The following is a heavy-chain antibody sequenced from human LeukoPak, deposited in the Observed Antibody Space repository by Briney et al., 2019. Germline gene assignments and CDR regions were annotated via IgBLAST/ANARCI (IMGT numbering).Heavy chain of an antibody. D-gene: IGHD6-6*01. CDR1: GFTFGDYA. CDR2: ISSSSSYI. V-gene: IGHV3-21*01. CDR3: AYGVDSSSFTSFDY. J-gene: IGHJ4*02. Sequence: GRSLRLSCTASGFTFGDYAMSWVRQAPGKGLEWVSSISSSSSYIYYAASVKGRFTISRDNAKNSLYLQMNSLRAEDTAVYYCAYGVDSSSFTSFDYWGQGTLVTVSS.